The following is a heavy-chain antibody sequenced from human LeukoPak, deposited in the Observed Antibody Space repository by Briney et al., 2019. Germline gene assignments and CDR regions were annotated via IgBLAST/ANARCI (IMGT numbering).Heavy chain of an antibody. CDR1: GGSISSGNW. CDR2: FYDGWST. Sequence: SETLSLTCAVSGGSISSGNWWSWVRQPPGKGLEWIGEFYDGWSTNYNPSLKSRVTISVDKSSNQFYLKLNSVTAADTAVYYCARHQVGANTFDYWGQGTLVTVSS. V-gene: IGHV4-4*02. CDR3: ARHQVGANTFDY. D-gene: IGHD1-26*01. J-gene: IGHJ4*02.